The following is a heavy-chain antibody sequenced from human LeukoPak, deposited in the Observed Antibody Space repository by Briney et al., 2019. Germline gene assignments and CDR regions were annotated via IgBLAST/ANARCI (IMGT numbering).Heavy chain of an antibody. CDR3: ARVIMSSPYYYYMDV. CDR1: GGSMSSYY. V-gene: IGHV4-59*03. D-gene: IGHD3-10*01. CDR2: ISDSGST. J-gene: IGHJ6*03. Sequence: SETLSLTCTVSGGSMSSYYWTWIRQPPGKGLEWIGCISDSGSTNYNPALKSRVTISLDTSKNQFSLNLRSVIAADTAVYYCARVIMSSPYYYYMDVWGKGTTVTVSS.